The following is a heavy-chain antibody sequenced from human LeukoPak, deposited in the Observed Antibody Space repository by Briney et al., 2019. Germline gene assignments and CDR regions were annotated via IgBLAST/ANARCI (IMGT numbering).Heavy chain of an antibody. Sequence: GGSLRLSCAASGFTFDDYAMHWVRQAPGKGLEWVSGISRNSGSIGYADSVKGRFTISRDNAKNSLYLQMNSLRAEDTALYYCAKDLYGGVVAATDYWGQGTLVTVSS. D-gene: IGHD2-15*01. CDR1: GFTFDDYA. V-gene: IGHV3-9*01. CDR2: ISRNSGSI. CDR3: AKDLYGGVVAATDY. J-gene: IGHJ4*02.